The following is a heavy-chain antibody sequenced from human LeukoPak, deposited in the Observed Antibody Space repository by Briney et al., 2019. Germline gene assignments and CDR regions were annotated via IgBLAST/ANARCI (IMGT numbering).Heavy chain of an antibody. D-gene: IGHD4-17*01. V-gene: IGHV4-34*01. CDR1: GGSFSGYY. Sequence: PSETLSLTCAVYGGSFSGYYWSWIRQPPGKGLEWIGEINHSGSTNYNPSLKSRVTISVDTSKSQFSLKLSSVTAADTAVYYCARLSVDYGDYEGRDAFDIWGQGTMVTVSS. CDR2: INHSGST. J-gene: IGHJ3*02. CDR3: ARLSVDYGDYEGRDAFDI.